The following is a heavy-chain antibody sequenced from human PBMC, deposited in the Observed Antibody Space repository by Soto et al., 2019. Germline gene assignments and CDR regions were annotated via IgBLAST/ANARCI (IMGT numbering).Heavy chain of an antibody. J-gene: IGHJ5*02. CDR2: IYSSGNT. V-gene: IGHV4-4*07. Sequence: QVHLQESGPGLVKPSETLSLTCSVSGGTISGYYWTWIRQPAGKGLEWIGRIYSSGNTKYNPSLQSRVTMSLDTSNNKFSLRLTSVTAADTAVYYCARGQRFSDCFDPWGQGTLVTVSS. CDR1: GGTISGYY. D-gene: IGHD3-3*01. CDR3: ARGQRFSDCFDP.